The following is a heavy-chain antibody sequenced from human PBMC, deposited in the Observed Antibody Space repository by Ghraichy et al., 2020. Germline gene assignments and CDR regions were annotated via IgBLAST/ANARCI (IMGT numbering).Heavy chain of an antibody. J-gene: IGHJ5*02. CDR3: ARCQGESGIDSGSYYWFDP. Sequence: SETLSLTCTVSGGSISSYYWSWIRQPPGKGLEWIGYIYTSGSTNYNPSLKSRVTISVDTSKNQFSLKLSSVTAADTAVYYCARCQGESGIDSGSYYWFDPWGQGTLVTVSS. CDR2: IYTSGST. CDR1: GGSISSYY. D-gene: IGHD3-10*01. V-gene: IGHV4-4*09.